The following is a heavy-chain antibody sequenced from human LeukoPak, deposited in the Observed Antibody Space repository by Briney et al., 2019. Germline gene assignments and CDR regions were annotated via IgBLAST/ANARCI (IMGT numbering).Heavy chain of an antibody. CDR2: ISYDGSEK. V-gene: IGHV3-30*18. CDR3: AKDLLAVTAPKAYFDF. D-gene: IGHD2-21*02. CDR1: GFIFSSSG. Sequence: GGSLRLSCVVSGFIFSSSGIHWVRQAPGKGLVWVAGISYDGSEKYYGESVKGRFTISRDNSKTTVYLQMNSLKIEDTAVYYCAKDLLAVTAPKAYFDFWGQGTLVTGSS. J-gene: IGHJ4*02.